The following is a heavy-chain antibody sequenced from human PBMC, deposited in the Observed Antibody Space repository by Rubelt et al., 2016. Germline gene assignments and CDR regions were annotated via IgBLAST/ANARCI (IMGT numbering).Heavy chain of an antibody. CDR2: ISGSGGST. V-gene: IGHV3-23*01. CDR3: VTDLRWPLRN. J-gene: IGHJ1*01. Sequence: SRGGLVQPGGSLRVSCAASGFTFSRYAMNWVRQAPGKGLEWVAAISGSGGSTFYADSVKGRFTISRDSARNSMDLQMNSLRDEDTAVYYCVTDLRWPLRNWGQGTLVTVSS. D-gene: IGHD4-23*01. CDR1: GFTFSRYA.